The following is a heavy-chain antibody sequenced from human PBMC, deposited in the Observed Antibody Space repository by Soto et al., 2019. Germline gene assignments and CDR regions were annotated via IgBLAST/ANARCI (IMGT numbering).Heavy chain of an antibody. V-gene: IGHV1-8*01. Sequence: ASVKVSCKASGYTFTSYDINWVRQATGQGLEWMGWMNPNSGNTGYAQKFQGRVTMTRNTSISTAYMELSSLRSEDTAVYYCARGLASGRYCSSTSCRKKSYYFAYWGQGTLVTVSS. CDR2: MNPNSGNT. CDR1: GYTFTSYD. D-gene: IGHD2-2*01. J-gene: IGHJ4*02. CDR3: ARGLASGRYCSSTSCRKKSYYFAY.